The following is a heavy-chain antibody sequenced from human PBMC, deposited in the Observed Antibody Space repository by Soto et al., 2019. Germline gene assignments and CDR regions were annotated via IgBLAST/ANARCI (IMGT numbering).Heavy chain of an antibody. D-gene: IGHD2-2*01. Sequence: ASVKVSCKASGGTFSSYAISWVRQAPGQGLEWMGGIIPIFGTANYAQKFQGRVTITADKSTSTAYMELSSLRSEDTAVYYCARPERVVVPAANYYYYYGMDVWGQGTTVTVSS. V-gene: IGHV1-69*06. J-gene: IGHJ6*02. CDR3: ARPERVVVPAANYYYYYGMDV. CDR2: IIPIFGTA. CDR1: GGTFSSYA.